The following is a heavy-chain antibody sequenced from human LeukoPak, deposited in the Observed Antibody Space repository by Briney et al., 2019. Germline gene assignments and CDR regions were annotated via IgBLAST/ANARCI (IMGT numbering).Heavy chain of an antibody. Sequence: GGSLRLSCTASGFNFGDYSLSWFRQAPGVGLEWVAFIRREGYGGTTEYAASVKGRFTISRDDRKSIAYLQMNSLKTEDTGVYYCTRDHDFWRGPLDVWGKGTTVTVSS. CDR1: GFNFGDYS. V-gene: IGHV3-49*03. D-gene: IGHD3-3*01. J-gene: IGHJ6*04. CDR2: IRREGYGGTT. CDR3: TRDHDFWRGPLDV.